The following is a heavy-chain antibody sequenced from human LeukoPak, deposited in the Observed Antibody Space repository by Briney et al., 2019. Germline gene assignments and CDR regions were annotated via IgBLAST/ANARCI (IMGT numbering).Heavy chain of an antibody. J-gene: IGHJ6*02. Sequence: GGSLRLSCAASGFTFSSYAMTWARQAPGKGLEWVSGISGGGVTTYYADSVKGRFTISRDNSKNTLYLQMNSLRADDTAIYYCARNQQLGGHSYYYYGMDVWGQGTTVTVSS. D-gene: IGHD3-16*01. CDR1: GFTFSSYA. V-gene: IGHV3-23*01. CDR2: ISGGGVTT. CDR3: ARNQQLGGHSYYYYGMDV.